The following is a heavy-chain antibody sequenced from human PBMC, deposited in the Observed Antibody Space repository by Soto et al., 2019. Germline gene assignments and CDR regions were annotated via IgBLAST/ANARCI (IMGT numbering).Heavy chain of an antibody. Sequence: SETLSLTCTVSGGSISSGGYYWSWIRQHPGKGLEWIGYIYYSGSTYYNPSLKSRVTISVDTSKNQFSLKLSSVTAADTAVYYCARDAGYCSGFICYSVGPQYGMYFWGQGSSVPVSS. V-gene: IGHV4-31*03. CDR3: ARDAGYCSGFICYSVGPQYGMYF. J-gene: IGHJ6*02. CDR1: GGSISSGGYY. D-gene: IGHD2-15*01. CDR2: IYYSGST.